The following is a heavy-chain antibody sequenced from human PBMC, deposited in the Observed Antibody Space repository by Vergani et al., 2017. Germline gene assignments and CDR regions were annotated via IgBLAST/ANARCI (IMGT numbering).Heavy chain of an antibody. V-gene: IGHV3-48*01. CDR3: AKEGGGYCSGGTCYPEY. CDR1: GFTFSSYS. Sequence: EVQLVESGGGLVQPGGSLRLSCAASGFTFSSYSMNWVRQAPGKGLEWVSYISSSSSTIYYADSVKGRFTISRDKAKNSLYLQMKSLRPEDTAVYYCAKEGGGYCSGGTCYPEYWGQGTLVIVSS. J-gene: IGHJ4*02. D-gene: IGHD2-15*01. CDR2: ISSSSSTI.